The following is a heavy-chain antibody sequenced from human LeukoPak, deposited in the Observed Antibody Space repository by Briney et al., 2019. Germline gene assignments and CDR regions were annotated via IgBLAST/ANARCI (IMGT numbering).Heavy chain of an antibody. CDR3: ARAAYEYYYYMDV. D-gene: IGHD5-12*01. Sequence: SETLSLSCTVSGGSISSYYWSWIRQPPGKGLEWIGYIYYSGSTNYNPSLKSRVTISVDTSKNQFSLKLSSVTAADTAVYYCARAAYEYYYYMDVWGKGTTVTISS. CDR2: IYYSGST. V-gene: IGHV4-59*01. CDR1: GGSISSYY. J-gene: IGHJ6*03.